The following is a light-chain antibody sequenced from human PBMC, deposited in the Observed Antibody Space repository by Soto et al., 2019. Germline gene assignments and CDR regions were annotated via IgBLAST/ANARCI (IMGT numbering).Light chain of an antibody. V-gene: IGKV3-20*01. CDR2: GAS. Sequence: EIVLTQSPGTLSLSPGERATLSCRASQSVSSSYLAWYQQKPGQAPRLLIYGASSRATGIPDRFSGSRSGTDFTLTISRLEPEDLAVYYCQQYGSSPPNTFGQGTKLEIK. J-gene: IGKJ2*01. CDR1: QSVSSSY. CDR3: QQYGSSPPNT.